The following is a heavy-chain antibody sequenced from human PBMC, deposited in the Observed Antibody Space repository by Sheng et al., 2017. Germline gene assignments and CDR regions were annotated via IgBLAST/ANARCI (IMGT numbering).Heavy chain of an antibody. CDR3: ASEPHPNDFWSGPGWFDP. CDR2: IIPIFGTA. V-gene: IGHV1-69*05. Sequence: QVQLVQSGAEVKKPGSSVKVSCKASGGTFSSYAISWVRQAPGQGLEWMGGIIPIFGTANYAQKFQGRVTITTDESTSTAYMELSSLRSEDTAVYYCASEPHPNDFWSGPGWFDPLGPREPVVTVSS. D-gene: IGHD3-3*01. J-gene: IGHJ5*02. CDR1: GGTFSSYA.